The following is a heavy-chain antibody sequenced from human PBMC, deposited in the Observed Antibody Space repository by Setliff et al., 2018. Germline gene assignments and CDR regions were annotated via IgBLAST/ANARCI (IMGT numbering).Heavy chain of an antibody. CDR2: IYPGDSDT. CDR3: ASSSGSSSNDAFDI. CDR1: GYRFSSHW. Sequence: SVESLKISCKGSGYRFSSHWIGWVRQMPGKGLEWMGIIYPGDSDTRYSPSFQGQVTISADKSISTAYLQWSSLKASDTAMYYCASSSGSSSNDAFDIWGQGTTVTVSS. V-gene: IGHV5-51*01. J-gene: IGHJ3*02. D-gene: IGHD1-26*01.